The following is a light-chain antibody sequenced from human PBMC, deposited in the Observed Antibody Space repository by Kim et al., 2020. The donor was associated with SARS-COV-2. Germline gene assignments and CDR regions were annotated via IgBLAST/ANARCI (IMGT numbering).Light chain of an antibody. CDR1: KLVDKY. J-gene: IGLJ1*01. Sequence: SYELTQPPSVSVSPGQTASITCSGYKLVDKYVSWYQQKPGQCPVVVIYQDNQRPSGIPERLSGSNSGNTATLTISGTRAMVEADYYCQARDSSTHNYV. V-gene: IGLV3-1*01. CDR3: QARDSSTHNYV. CDR2: QDN.